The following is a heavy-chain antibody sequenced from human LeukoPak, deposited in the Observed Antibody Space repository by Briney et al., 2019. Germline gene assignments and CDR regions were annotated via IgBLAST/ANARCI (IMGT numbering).Heavy chain of an antibody. V-gene: IGHV1-69*05. J-gene: IGHJ4*02. CDR3: ARVSDCSSTSCPPTY. CDR1: GGTFSSYA. CDR2: IIPIFGTA. Sequence: SVKVSCKASGGTFSSYAISWVRQAPGQGLEWMGGIIPIFGTANYAQKFQGRVTITTDESTSTAYMELSSLRSEDTAVYYCARVSDCSSTSCPPTYWGQATLVTVSS. D-gene: IGHD2-2*01.